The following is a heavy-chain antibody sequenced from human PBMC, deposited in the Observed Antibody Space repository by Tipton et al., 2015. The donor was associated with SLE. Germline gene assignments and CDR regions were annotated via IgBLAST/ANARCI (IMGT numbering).Heavy chain of an antibody. J-gene: IGHJ4*01. CDR3: ARGSPHPDF. CDR2: IYISGST. D-gene: IGHD6-13*01. Sequence: TLSLTCTVSGGPISSGNYFWTWIRQPAGKRLEWIGRIYISGSTNYNPPLKSRVTISLDTSKNHLSLKLSSVTAADTAVYYCARGSPHPDFWGHGTLVTVSS. CDR1: GGPISSGNYF. V-gene: IGHV4-61*02.